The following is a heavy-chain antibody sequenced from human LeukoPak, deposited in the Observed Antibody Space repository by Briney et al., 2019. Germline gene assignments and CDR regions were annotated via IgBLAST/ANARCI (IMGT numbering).Heavy chain of an antibody. Sequence: GGSLRLSCAASGFTFSTYWMHWVRQAPGKGLVWVSRIRPEGTTTAYADSVKGRLTISRDNAKNTLFLQMNSLSAEDTAVYYCARDLDWILFDYWGQGTLVTVSS. CDR2: IRPEGTTT. CDR1: GFTFSTYW. V-gene: IGHV3-74*03. J-gene: IGHJ4*02. D-gene: IGHD3-9*01. CDR3: ARDLDWILFDY.